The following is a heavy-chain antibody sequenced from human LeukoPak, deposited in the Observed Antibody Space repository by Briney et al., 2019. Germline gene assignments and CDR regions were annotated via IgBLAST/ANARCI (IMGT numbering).Heavy chain of an antibody. CDR1: GYTFTSYD. D-gene: IGHD2-15*01. CDR2: MNPNSGNT. Sequence: ASVKVSCKASGYTFTSYDINWVRQATGQGLEWMGWMNPNSGNTGYAQKFQGRVTMTRNTSISTAYMELSSLRSEDTAVYYCAKAPVGHCSGGSCYPFDYWGQGTLVTVSS. CDR3: AKAPVGHCSGGSCYPFDY. J-gene: IGHJ4*02. V-gene: IGHV1-8*01.